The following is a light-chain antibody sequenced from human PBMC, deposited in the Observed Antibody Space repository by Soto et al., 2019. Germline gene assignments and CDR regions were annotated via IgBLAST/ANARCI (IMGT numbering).Light chain of an antibody. V-gene: IGLV2-23*01. Sequence: QSVLTQPASVSGSPGQSITISCTGTSSDVGSYNLVSWYQQHPGKAPKLMIYEGSKRPSGVSNRFSGSKSGNTASLTISGLQAEDEADYYCCSYAGSIRFGGGTKVTVL. J-gene: IGLJ2*01. CDR2: EGS. CDR3: CSYAGSIR. CDR1: SSDVGSYNL.